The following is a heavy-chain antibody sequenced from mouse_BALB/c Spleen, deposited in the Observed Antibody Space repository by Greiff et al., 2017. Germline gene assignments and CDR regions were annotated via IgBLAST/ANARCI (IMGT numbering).Heavy chain of an antibody. D-gene: IGHD1-1*01. CDR2: IDPENGDT. J-gene: IGHJ3*01. CDR1: GFNIKDYY. V-gene: IGHV14-4*02. Sequence: VQLQQSGAELVRSGASVKLSCTASGFNIKDYYMHWVKQRPEQGLEWIGWIDPENGDTEYAPKFQGKATMTADTSSNTAYLQLSSLTSEDTAVYYCNAGSSGAYGGQGTLVTVSA. CDR3: NAGSSGAY.